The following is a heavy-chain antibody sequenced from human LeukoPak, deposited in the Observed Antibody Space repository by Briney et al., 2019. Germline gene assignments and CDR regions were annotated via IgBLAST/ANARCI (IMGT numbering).Heavy chain of an antibody. J-gene: IGHJ6*02. V-gene: IGHV4-31*03. CDR2: IYYSGST. Sequence: PSETLSLTCTVSGGSISSGGYYWRWIRRLPGKGLQWIGYIYYSGSTYYSPSLKSRVTISIDTSKNQFSLKLRSVTAADTAVYYCARGYDFWSGSSYGLDVWGQGTTVTVSS. D-gene: IGHD3-3*01. CDR1: GGSISSGGYY. CDR3: ARGYDFWSGSSYGLDV.